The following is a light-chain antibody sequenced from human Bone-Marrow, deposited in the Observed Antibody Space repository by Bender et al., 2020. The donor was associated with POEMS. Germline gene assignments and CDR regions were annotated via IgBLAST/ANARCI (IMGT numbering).Light chain of an antibody. CDR2: NDN. Sequence: QSVLTQSPSASETPGQRVTISCSGSTSNIGRSYVYWFHQVPGTAPRLVIYNDNERPSGVPDRFSGSKSGTSASLAISGLQAEDEADYYCHSYDNSLNAVVFGGGTKLTVL. J-gene: IGLJ2*01. V-gene: IGLV1-44*01. CDR1: TSNIGRSY. CDR3: HSYDNSLNAVV.